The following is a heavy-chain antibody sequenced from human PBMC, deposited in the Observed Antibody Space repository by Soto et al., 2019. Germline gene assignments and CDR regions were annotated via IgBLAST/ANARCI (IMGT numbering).Heavy chain of an antibody. J-gene: IGHJ4*02. V-gene: IGHV3-11*06. D-gene: IGHD4-17*01. CDR1: GFTFSDYY. CDR3: ARDLFGDYGSLFDY. CDR2: ISSSSSYT. Sequence: PGGSLRLSCAASGFTFSDYYMSWIRQAPGKGLEWVSYISSSSSYTNYADSVKGRFTISRDNAKNSLYLQMNSLRAEDTAVYYCARDLFGDYGSLFDYWGQGTLVTVSS.